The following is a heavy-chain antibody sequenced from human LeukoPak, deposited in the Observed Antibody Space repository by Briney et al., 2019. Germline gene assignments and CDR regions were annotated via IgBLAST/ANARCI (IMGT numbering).Heavy chain of an antibody. CDR1: GFTFSSYW. CDR3: ARDQDAYSSGWYGVFDF. J-gene: IGHJ4*02. CDR2: IEYDGSST. V-gene: IGHV3-74*01. Sequence: GGSLRLSCAASGFTFSSYWLHWVRQDPGRGLVWVSRIEYDGSSTGYADSVKGRFTISRDNAKNTLYLQMNSLRAEDTAVYYCARDQDAYSSGWYGVFDFWGQGSLVTVSS. D-gene: IGHD6-19*01.